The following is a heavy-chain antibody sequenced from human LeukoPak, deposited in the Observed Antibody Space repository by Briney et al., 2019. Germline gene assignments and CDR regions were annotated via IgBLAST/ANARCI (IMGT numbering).Heavy chain of an antibody. D-gene: IGHD5-12*01. Sequence: KPSETLSLTCTVSGGSISSITYYWGWIRQPPGKGLEWIGSISYSGSTYYNPSLKSRVTISADTSKNQFSLKLSSVTAADTAVYYCARTRGYSGYVDAFDIWGQGTMVTVFS. V-gene: IGHV4-39*01. J-gene: IGHJ3*02. CDR3: ARTRGYSGYVDAFDI. CDR2: ISYSGST. CDR1: GGSISSITYY.